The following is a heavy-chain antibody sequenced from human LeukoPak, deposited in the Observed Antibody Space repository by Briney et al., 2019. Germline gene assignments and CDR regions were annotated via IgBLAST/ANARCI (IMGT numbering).Heavy chain of an antibody. J-gene: IGHJ3*02. D-gene: IGHD5-24*01. CDR3: ARIRDGYNDAYDI. V-gene: IGHV1-46*01. Sequence: ASVKVSCKASGFTFSSYYMYWVRQAPGQGLEWMGIINPSGGSTIYAQKFQGRVTMTRDMSTSTVYMELSSLRSDDTAVYYCARIRDGYNDAYDIWGQGTLVTVTS. CDR2: INPSGGST. CDR1: GFTFSSYY.